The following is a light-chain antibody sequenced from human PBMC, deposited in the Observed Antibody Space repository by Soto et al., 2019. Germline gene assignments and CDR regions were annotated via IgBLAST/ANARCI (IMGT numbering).Light chain of an antibody. Sequence: EIVLTQSPGTLSLSPGEGATLSCRASQSVSSSYIAWYQQRPGQTPSLLIYGASTRATGIPDRFSGSGSGTHFTLTISRREPGDFEVYYCQHFGGTPFTFGQGTRLEIK. CDR3: QHFGGTPFT. J-gene: IGKJ5*01. V-gene: IGKV3-20*01. CDR1: QSVSSSY. CDR2: GAS.